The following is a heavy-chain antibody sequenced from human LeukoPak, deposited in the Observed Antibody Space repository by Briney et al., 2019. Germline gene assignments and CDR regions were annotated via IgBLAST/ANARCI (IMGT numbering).Heavy chain of an antibody. CDR1: GGSISSYY. Sequence: SETLSLTCTVSGGSISSYYWSWIRQPPGKGLEWIGYIYYSGSTNYNPSLKSRVTISVDTSKNQFSLKLSSVTAADTAVYYCARAVWFGEPNFDYWGQGTLVTVSS. CDR2: IYYSGST. D-gene: IGHD3-10*01. V-gene: IGHV4-59*01. J-gene: IGHJ4*02. CDR3: ARAVWFGEPNFDY.